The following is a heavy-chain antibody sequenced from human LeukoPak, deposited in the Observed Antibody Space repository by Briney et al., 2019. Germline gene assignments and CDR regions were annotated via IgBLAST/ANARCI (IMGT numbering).Heavy chain of an antibody. J-gene: IGHJ4*02. D-gene: IGHD6-19*01. Sequence: QPGGSLRLSCAASGFTFSSYAMSWVRQAPGKGLEWVSAISGSGGSTYYADSVKGRFTISRDNSKNTLYLQMNSLRAEDTAVYYCNVLIAVAASPFDYWGQGTLVTVSS. CDR3: NVLIAVAASPFDY. V-gene: IGHV3-23*01. CDR2: ISGSGGST. CDR1: GFTFSSYA.